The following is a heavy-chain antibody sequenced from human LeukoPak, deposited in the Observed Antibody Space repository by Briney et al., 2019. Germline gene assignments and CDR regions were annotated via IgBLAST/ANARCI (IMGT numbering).Heavy chain of an antibody. CDR3: AGSSSWYYFNY. CDR1: GVTFSSYG. Sequence: PGGSLRLSCAASGVTFSSYGMYSGRPAPRKGREWVAVIWSVGGSKHYADSVKGRFTISRDNSKNTLYLQMNSLRAEDTALYYCAGSSSWYYFNYWGQGRLVTVCS. J-gene: IGHJ4*02. V-gene: IGHV3-33*01. D-gene: IGHD6-13*01. CDR2: IWSVGGSK.